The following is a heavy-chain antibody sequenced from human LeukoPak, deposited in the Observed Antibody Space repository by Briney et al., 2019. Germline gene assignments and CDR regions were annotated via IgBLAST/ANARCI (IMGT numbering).Heavy chain of an antibody. V-gene: IGHV3-23*01. Sequence: PGGSLRPSCAASGFTFYIYAMSWVRQAPGKGLEWVASMCGSAGCTYYADSVKGRFTISRDNSKNILYLQMNSLRAEDTAIYYCAKDRPNYYETNGHYYRRDGDYWGQGTLVTVSS. D-gene: IGHD3-16*01. CDR3: AKDRPNYYETNGHYYRRDGDY. CDR2: MCGSAGCT. CDR1: GFTFYIYA. J-gene: IGHJ4*02.